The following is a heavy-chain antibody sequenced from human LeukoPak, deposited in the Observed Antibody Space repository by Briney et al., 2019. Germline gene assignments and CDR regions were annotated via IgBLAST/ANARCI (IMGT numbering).Heavy chain of an antibody. V-gene: IGHV1-69*13. Sequence: GASVKVSCKASGYTFSSYAIHWVRQTPGQGLEWMGGIIPIFGTANYAQKFQGRVTITADESTSTAYMELSSLRSEDTAVYYCARDRGYYYDSSGYHPFDYWGQGTLVTVSS. D-gene: IGHD3-22*01. CDR1: GYTFSSYA. J-gene: IGHJ4*02. CDR2: IIPIFGTA. CDR3: ARDRGYYYDSSGYHPFDY.